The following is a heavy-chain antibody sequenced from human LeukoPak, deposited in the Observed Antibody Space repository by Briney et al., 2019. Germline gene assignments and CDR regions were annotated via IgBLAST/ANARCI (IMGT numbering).Heavy chain of an antibody. Sequence: GASVKVSCKASGYTFTSYGISWVRQAPGQGLEWMGWINTNTGNPTYAQGFTGRFVFSLDTSVSTAYLQISSLKAEDTAVYYCARDIRINPSSTSCYDYWGQGTLVTVSS. D-gene: IGHD2-2*01. CDR3: ARDIRINPSSTSCYDY. V-gene: IGHV7-4-1*02. J-gene: IGHJ4*02. CDR1: GYTFTSYG. CDR2: INTNTGNP.